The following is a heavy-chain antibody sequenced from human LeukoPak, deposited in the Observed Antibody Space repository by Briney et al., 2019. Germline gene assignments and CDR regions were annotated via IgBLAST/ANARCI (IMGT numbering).Heavy chain of an antibody. J-gene: IGHJ4*02. V-gene: IGHV3-23*01. Sequence: GGSLRLSCAASGFTFSCYAMRWVRQDPGKGLEWVSAISGSGGSTYYADSVKGRFTISRDNSKNTLYLQMNSLRAEDTAVYYCAKEVERSPGSYFDYWGQGTLVTVSS. CDR2: ISGSGGST. CDR1: GFTFSCYA. CDR3: AKEVERSPGSYFDY. D-gene: IGHD5-24*01.